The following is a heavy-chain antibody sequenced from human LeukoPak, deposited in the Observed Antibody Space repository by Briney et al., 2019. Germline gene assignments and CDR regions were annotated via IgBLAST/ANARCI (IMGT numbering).Heavy chain of an antibody. CDR1: GGSFSGYY. CDR3: AREVEYYDFWSGYPTYYYYYMDV. D-gene: IGHD3-3*01. Sequence: SETLSLTCAVYGGSFSGYYRSWIRQPPGKGLEWIGEINHSGSTNYNPSLKSRVTISVDTSKNQFSLKLSSVTAADTAVYYCAREVEYYDFWSGYPTYYYYYMDVWGKGTTVTVSS. J-gene: IGHJ6*03. V-gene: IGHV4-34*01. CDR2: INHSGST.